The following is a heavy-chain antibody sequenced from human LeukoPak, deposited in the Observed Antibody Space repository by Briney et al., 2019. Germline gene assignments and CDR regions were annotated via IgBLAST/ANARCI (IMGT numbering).Heavy chain of an antibody. CDR1: GFTFSSYS. CDR3: ARENVPHGKEGIAAAGLYYYYGMDV. D-gene: IGHD6-13*01. CDR2: ISSSSSYI. Sequence: PGGSLRLSCAASGFTFSSYSMNWVRQAPGKGLEWVSSISSSSSYIYYADSVKGRFTTSRDNAKNSLYLQMNSLRAEDTAVYYCARENVPHGKEGIAAAGLYYYYGMDVWGQGTTVTVSS. J-gene: IGHJ6*02. V-gene: IGHV3-21*01.